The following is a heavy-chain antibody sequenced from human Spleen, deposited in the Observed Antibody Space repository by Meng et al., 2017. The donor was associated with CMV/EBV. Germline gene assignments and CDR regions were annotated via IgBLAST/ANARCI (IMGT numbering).Heavy chain of an antibody. Sequence: CKASGYAFTSYDINGVRQATGQGLEWMGWMNPNSGNTGYEQRFQGRVTMTRNNSITTAYMELSSLRSDDTAVYYCARVGSLEWLLASWGQGTLVTVSS. J-gene: IGHJ4*02. D-gene: IGHD3-3*01. CDR2: MNPNSGNT. CDR1: GYAFTSYD. CDR3: ARVGSLEWLLAS. V-gene: IGHV1-8*01.